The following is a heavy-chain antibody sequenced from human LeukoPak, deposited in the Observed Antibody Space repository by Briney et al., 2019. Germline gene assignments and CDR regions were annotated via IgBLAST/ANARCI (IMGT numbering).Heavy chain of an antibody. CDR2: ISSSSSYI. Sequence: PGGSLRLCCAASGFPFSSYSMNWVRQAPGKGLECVSSISSSSSYIYYADSVKGRFTISRDNAKNSLYLQMNSLRAEDTAVYYCARDPENYDSSGYYYEPDYWGQGTLVTVSS. J-gene: IGHJ4*02. CDR1: GFPFSSYS. CDR3: ARDPENYDSSGYYYEPDY. D-gene: IGHD3-22*01. V-gene: IGHV3-21*01.